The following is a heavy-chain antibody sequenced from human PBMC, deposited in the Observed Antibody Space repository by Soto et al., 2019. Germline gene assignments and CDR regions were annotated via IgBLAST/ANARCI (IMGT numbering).Heavy chain of an antibody. J-gene: IGHJ4*02. Sequence: SETLSLTCAVYGGSFSDYYWSWIRQPPGKGLEWIGEINHSGSTNYNPSLKSRVTISVDTSKNQFSLKLSSVTAADTAVYYCARRRDYGGNPIDYWGQGTLVTVPS. V-gene: IGHV4-34*01. CDR1: GGSFSDYY. CDR2: INHSGST. CDR3: ARRRDYGGNPIDY. D-gene: IGHD4-17*01.